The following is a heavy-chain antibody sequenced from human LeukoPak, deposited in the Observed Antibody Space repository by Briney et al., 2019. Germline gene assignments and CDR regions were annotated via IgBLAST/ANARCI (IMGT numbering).Heavy chain of an antibody. D-gene: IGHD1-26*01. J-gene: IGHJ4*02. Sequence: SGTLSLTCAVSGGSISGFDWWSRVRQPPGKGLEWIGEIHHNGGTNYNPSLKSRVTISEDKSKNQLSLQLTSVTAADTAIYYCATSAAYCLDYWGQGTLVTVSS. CDR2: IHHNGGT. CDR1: GGSISGFDW. CDR3: ATSAAYCLDY. V-gene: IGHV4-4*02.